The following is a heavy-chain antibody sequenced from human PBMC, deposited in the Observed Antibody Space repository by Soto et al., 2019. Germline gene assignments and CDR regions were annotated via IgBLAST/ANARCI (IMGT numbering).Heavy chain of an antibody. CDR2: INAGNGNT. D-gene: IGHD3-16*02. V-gene: IGHV1-3*05. Sequence: QVQLVQSGAEEKKPGASVKVSCKASGYTFTNYAMHWVRQAPGQRLEWMGWINAGNGNTKYSQKFQGRVTITRDTSASAAYVGLSSLRSEDTAVYYCARGFPLGVDPWGQGTLVTVSS. J-gene: IGHJ5*02. CDR3: ARGFPLGVDP. CDR1: GYTFTNYA.